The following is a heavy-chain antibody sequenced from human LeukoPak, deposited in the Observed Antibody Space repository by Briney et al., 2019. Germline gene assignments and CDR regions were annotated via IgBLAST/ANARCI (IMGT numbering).Heavy chain of an antibody. D-gene: IGHD6-6*01. Sequence: GASVKVSCKASGYTFTGYYMHWVRQAPGQGLEWMGWINPNSGGTNYAQKFQGRVTMTTDESTSTAYMELSSLRSEDTAVYYCARDSHSSSSWFDPWGQGTLVTVSS. V-gene: IGHV1-2*02. CDR3: ARDSHSSSSWFDP. CDR1: GYTFTGYY. CDR2: INPNSGGT. J-gene: IGHJ5*02.